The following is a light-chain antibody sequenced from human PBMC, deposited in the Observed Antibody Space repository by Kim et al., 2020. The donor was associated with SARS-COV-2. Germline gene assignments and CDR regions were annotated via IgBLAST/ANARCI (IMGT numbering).Light chain of an antibody. J-gene: IGKJ4*01. V-gene: IGKV3D-15*01. Sequence: EIVTTQSPATLSVSPGERATLSCRASQSVRSSLAWYQQKPGQAPRLLIYDASIRATGVPARFTGSGSGTEFTLTISSLQSEDFAVYFCQKYNTGSAFTLGGGPKVEI. CDR3: QKYNTGSAFT. CDR1: QSVRSS. CDR2: DAS.